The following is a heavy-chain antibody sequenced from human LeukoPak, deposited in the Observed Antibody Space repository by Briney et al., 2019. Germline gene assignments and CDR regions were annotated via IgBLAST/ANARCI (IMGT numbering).Heavy chain of an antibody. J-gene: IGHJ4*02. V-gene: IGHV1-69*05. CDR2: IIPIFGTA. CDR1: GGTFSSYA. CDR3: GTRYYGSGAEY. Sequence: SVKVSCKASGGTFSSYAISWVRQAPGQGLEWMGRIIPIFGTANYAQKFEGRVMITTDDTTSTAYMVLSSRRSEDTAVYYWGTRYYGSGAEYWGQGALVTVSS. D-gene: IGHD3-10*01.